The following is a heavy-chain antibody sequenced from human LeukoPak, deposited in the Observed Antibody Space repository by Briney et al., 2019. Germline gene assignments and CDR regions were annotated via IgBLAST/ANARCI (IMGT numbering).Heavy chain of an antibody. Sequence: GGSLRLSCAASGFTFSSYSMNWVRQAPGKGLEWVSYISSSSSTIYYADSVKGRFTISRDNAKNSLYLPMNSLRAEATAFYHCARGTHYYDSIGYDHWGQGTLVTVSS. D-gene: IGHD3-22*01. CDR2: ISSSSSTI. CDR1: GFTFSSYS. V-gene: IGHV3-48*04. J-gene: IGHJ5*02. CDR3: ARGTHYYDSIGYDH.